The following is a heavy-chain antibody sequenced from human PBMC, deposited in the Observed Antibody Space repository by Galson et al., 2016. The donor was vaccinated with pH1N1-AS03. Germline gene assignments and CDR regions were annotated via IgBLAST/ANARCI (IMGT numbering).Heavy chain of an antibody. V-gene: IGHV3-33*01. CDR3: ARDRRVPNVDVHGLDS. CDR2: IWHDGSNK. CDR1: GFTFSNYG. J-gene: IGHJ4*02. Sequence: SLRLSCAASGFTFSNYGMHWVRQAPGKGLEWVAVIWHDGSNKYYGDSVRGRFTISRDNLKNTVYLQMNSLRGEDTAVYYCARDRRVPNVDVHGLDSWGQGTLVIVSS. D-gene: IGHD1-1*01.